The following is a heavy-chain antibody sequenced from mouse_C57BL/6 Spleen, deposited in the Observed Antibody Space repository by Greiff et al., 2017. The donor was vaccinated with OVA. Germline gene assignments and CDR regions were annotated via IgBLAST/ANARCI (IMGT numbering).Heavy chain of an antibody. V-gene: IGHV5-4*01. CDR2: ISDGGSYT. J-gene: IGHJ2*01. Sequence: EVQLQESGGGLVKPGGSLKLSCAASGFTFSSYAMSWVRQTPEKRLEWVATISDGGSYTYYPDNVKGRFTISRDNAKNNLYLQMSHLKSEDTAMYYCAREPVDYWGQGTTLTVSS. CDR1: GFTFSSYA. CDR3: AREPVDY.